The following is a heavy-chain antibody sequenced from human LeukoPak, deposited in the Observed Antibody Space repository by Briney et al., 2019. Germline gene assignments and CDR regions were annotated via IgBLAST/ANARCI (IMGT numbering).Heavy chain of an antibody. CDR1: GYTFTNSD. J-gene: IGHJ4*02. Sequence: ASVKVSCKASGYTFTNSDINWVRQAAGQGLEWMGWMNPDSGNTGYARNFQGRVTMTGNTSISTAYMELSSLRSEDTAVYYCARVSGYSSSWPYYFDYWGQGTLVTVSS. CDR2: MNPDSGNT. CDR3: ARVSGYSSSWPYYFDY. D-gene: IGHD6-13*01. V-gene: IGHV1-8*01.